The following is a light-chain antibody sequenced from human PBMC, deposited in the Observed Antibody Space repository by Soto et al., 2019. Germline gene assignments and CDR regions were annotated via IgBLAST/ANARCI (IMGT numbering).Light chain of an antibody. V-gene: IGLV1-40*01. J-gene: IGLJ3*02. CDR1: SSNIGAGYD. CDR2: GNS. Sequence: QSVLTQPPSVSGAPGQRVTISCTGSSSNIGAGYDVHWCQQLPGTAPKLLIYGNSNRPSGVPDRFSGSKSGTSASLAITGLQAEDEADYYCQSSDSSLSGWVFGGGTKLTVL. CDR3: QSSDSSLSGWV.